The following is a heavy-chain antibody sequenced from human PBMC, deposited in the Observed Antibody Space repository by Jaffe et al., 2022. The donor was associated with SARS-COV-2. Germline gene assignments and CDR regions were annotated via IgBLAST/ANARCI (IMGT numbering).Heavy chain of an antibody. CDR2: IIPVFGTA. D-gene: IGHD3-22*01. Sequence: QARLVQSGAEVKKPGSSVKVSCKASGGTFSSHAISWVRQAPGHGLEWMGGIIPVFGTAEYAQKFQGRTTITADDSTNTAYMELSSLTYEDTAVYYCARPNDDSGGYSFLVAFDLWGQGTMVAVSS. V-gene: IGHV1-69*01. CDR1: GGTFSSHA. J-gene: IGHJ3*01. CDR3: ARPNDDSGGYSFLVAFDL.